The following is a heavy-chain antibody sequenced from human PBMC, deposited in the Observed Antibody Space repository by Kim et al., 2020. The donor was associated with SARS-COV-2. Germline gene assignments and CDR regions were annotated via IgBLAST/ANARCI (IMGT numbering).Heavy chain of an antibody. V-gene: IGHV3-23*01. D-gene: IGHD2-2*03. Sequence: WGSLRLSCTTSGFTFTGYAMSWVRQAPGKGLEWVSSIDVSDVTTYYVDSVKGRFTISRDNSKNTLYLQMNSLRADDTAVYYCMKGGWGWIWDHWGQGT. CDR2: IDVSDVTT. CDR1: GFTFTGYA. J-gene: IGHJ4*02. CDR3: MKGGWGWIWDH.